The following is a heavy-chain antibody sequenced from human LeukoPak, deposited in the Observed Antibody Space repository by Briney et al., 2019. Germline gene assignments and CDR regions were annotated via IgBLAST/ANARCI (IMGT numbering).Heavy chain of an antibody. CDR1: EVTFSSYA. CDR2: IIPILGIA. CDR3: ASLTYYYDSSGPFDY. D-gene: IGHD3-22*01. Sequence: ASVKVSCKASEVTFSSYAISWVRQAPGQGPEWMGRIIPILGIANYAQKFQGRVTITADKSTSTAYMELSSLRSEDTAVYYCASLTYYYDSSGPFDYWGQGTLVTVSS. J-gene: IGHJ4*02. V-gene: IGHV1-69*04.